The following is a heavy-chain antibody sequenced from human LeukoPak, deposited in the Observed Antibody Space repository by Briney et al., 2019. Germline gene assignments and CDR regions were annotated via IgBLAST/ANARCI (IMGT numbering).Heavy chain of an antibody. CDR3: AREKKGITMVRGVRGDYFDY. CDR2: IYHSGST. Sequence: SEALSLTCTVSGYSISSGYYWGWIRQPPGKGLEWIGTIYHSGSTYYNPSLRSRVTISVDTSKNQFSLKLSSVTAADTAVYYCAREKKGITMVRGVRGDYFDYWGQGTLVTVSS. CDR1: GYSISSGYY. D-gene: IGHD3-10*01. J-gene: IGHJ4*02. V-gene: IGHV4-38-2*02.